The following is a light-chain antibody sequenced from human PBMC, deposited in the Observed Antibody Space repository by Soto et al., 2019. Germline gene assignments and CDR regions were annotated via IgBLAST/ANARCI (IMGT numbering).Light chain of an antibody. V-gene: IGLV4-69*01. Sequence: QPVLTQSPSASASLGASVKLTCTLSSGHSTYAIAWHQQQPEKGPRYLMKLNSDGSHNKGDGIPDRFSGSSSGAERYLAISSLQSEDEADYYCQTWGTDIVVFGGGTKLTV. J-gene: IGLJ2*01. CDR3: QTWGTDIVV. CDR2: LNSDGSH. CDR1: SGHSTYA.